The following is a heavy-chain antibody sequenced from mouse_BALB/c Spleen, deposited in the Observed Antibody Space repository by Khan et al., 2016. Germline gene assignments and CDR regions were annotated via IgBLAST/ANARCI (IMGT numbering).Heavy chain of an antibody. Sequence: EVQLKESGPELEKPGASVKISCKASGYSFTGYNMNWVKQSNGKSLEWIGNIDPYYGGTSYNQKFKGKATLTVDKSSSTAYMQLKSLTSEDSAVYYCARGYGNYLNWYFEDWGAGTTVTVSS. CDR2: IDPYYGGT. CDR3: ARGYGNYLNWYFED. CDR1: GYSFTGYN. J-gene: IGHJ1*01. D-gene: IGHD2-10*02. V-gene: IGHV1-39*01.